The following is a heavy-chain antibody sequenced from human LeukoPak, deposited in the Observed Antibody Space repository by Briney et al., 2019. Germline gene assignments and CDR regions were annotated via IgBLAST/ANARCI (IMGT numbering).Heavy chain of an antibody. D-gene: IGHD6-19*01. J-gene: IGHJ4*02. CDR3: VRDMYSSGWYRFDY. CDR2: TYYRSKWYN. V-gene: IGHV6-1*01. Sequence: SQTLSLTCAISGDSVSSNSAAWNWIRQSPSRGLEWLGRTYYRSKWYNDYAVSVKSRISINPDTSKNQFSLQLNSVTPEDTAVYYCVRDMYSSGWYRFDYWGQGTLVTVSS. CDR1: GDSVSSNSAA.